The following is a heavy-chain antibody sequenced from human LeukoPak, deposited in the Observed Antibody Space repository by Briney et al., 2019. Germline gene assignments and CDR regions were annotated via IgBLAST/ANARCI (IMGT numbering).Heavy chain of an antibody. V-gene: IGHV5-51*01. J-gene: IGHJ6*02. Sequence: GESLKISCKGSGYSFTSYWIGWVRQMPGKGLEWMGIIYPGDSDTRYSPSFQGQVTISADKSISTAYLQWSSLKASGTAMYYCARHGEDVLLWFGELFHGMDVWGQGTTVTVSS. CDR1: GYSFTSYW. D-gene: IGHD3-10*01. CDR2: IYPGDSDT. CDR3: ARHGEDVLLWFGELFHGMDV.